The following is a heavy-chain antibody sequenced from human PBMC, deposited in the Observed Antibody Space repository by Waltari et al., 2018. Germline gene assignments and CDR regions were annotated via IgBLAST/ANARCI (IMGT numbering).Heavy chain of an antibody. CDR3: ARVYYDILTGYYYAFDI. CDR2: TNPNSVGT. D-gene: IGHD3-9*01. V-gene: IGHV1-2*02. J-gene: IGHJ3*02. Sequence: QVQLVQSGAEVKKPGASVKVSCKASGYTFTGYYMHWVRQAPGQGLEWMGWTNPNSVGTNYAQKFQGRVTMTRDTSISTAYMELSRLRSDDTAVYYCARVYYDILTGYYYAFDIWGQGTMVTVSS. CDR1: GYTFTGYY.